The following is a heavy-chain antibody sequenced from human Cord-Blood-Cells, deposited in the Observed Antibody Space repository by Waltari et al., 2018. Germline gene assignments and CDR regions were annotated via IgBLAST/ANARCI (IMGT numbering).Heavy chain of an antibody. CDR1: GFTFTSSA. CDR3: AAGSYDILTGYYYYYGMDV. J-gene: IGHJ6*02. CDR2: IVVGSGNA. D-gene: IGHD3-9*01. Sequence: QMQLVQSGPEVKKPGTSVKVSCKASGFTFTSSAVQWVRQARGQRLEWIGWIVVGSGNANYAQKVQERVTITRDMSTSTAYMELSSLRSEDTAVYYCAAGSYDILTGYYYYYGMDVWGQGTTVTVSS. V-gene: IGHV1-58*01.